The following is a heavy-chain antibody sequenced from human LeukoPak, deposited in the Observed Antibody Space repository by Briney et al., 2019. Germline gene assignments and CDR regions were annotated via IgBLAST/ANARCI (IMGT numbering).Heavy chain of an antibody. V-gene: IGHV4-59*01. J-gene: IGHJ4*02. CDR3: ARTVADYYFDY. Sequence: SETLSLTCTVSGGSISSYYWSWIRQPPGKGLEWIGYIYYSGSTNYNPSLKSRVTISVDTSKNQFSLKLTSVTAADAAVYYCARTVADYYFDYWGRGILVTVSS. D-gene: IGHD6-19*01. CDR1: GGSISSYY. CDR2: IYYSGST.